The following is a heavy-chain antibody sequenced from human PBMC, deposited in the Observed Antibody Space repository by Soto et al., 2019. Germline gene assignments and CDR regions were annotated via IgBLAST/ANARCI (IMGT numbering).Heavy chain of an antibody. CDR2: IYYSGST. D-gene: IGHD3-10*01. V-gene: IGHV4-31*03. J-gene: IGHJ5*02. CDR1: GGSISSGGYY. CDR3: ARARLWFGERSLFDP. Sequence: PSESLSLTCTVSGGSISSGGYYWSWIRQHPGKGLEWIGYIYYSGSTYHNPSLRSRVTISLDTSKNEFSLKLSSVTAADTAVYYCARARLWFGERSLFDPWGQGTLVTVSS.